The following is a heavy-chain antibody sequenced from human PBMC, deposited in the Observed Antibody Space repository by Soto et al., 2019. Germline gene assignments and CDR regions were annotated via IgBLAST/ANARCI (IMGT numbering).Heavy chain of an antibody. CDR2: IYYSGST. CDR3: ARQATVVTPHFNY. Sequence: QLQLQESGPGLVKPSETLSLTCTVSGGSISSSSYYWGWIRQPPGKGLEWIGSIYYSGSTYYNPSLKSRVTISVDTAKNQFSLKLSSVTAADTAVYYSARQATVVTPHFNYWGQGTLVTVSS. CDR1: GGSISSSSYY. D-gene: IGHD4-17*01. V-gene: IGHV4-39*01. J-gene: IGHJ4*02.